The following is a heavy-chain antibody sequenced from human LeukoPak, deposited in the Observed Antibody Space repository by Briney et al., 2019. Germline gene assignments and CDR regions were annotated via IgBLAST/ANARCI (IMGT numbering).Heavy chain of an antibody. CDR2: INHSGST. Sequence: TSETLSLTCAVYGVSFSGYYWSWIRQPPGKGLEWIGEINHSGSTNYNPSLKSRVTISVDTSKNQFSLKLSSVTAADTAVYYCARARYDYVWGSGLFRSANGWDYWGQGTLVTVSS. CDR1: GVSFSGYY. CDR3: ARARYDYVWGSGLFRSANGWDY. D-gene: IGHD3-16*01. V-gene: IGHV4-34*01. J-gene: IGHJ4*02.